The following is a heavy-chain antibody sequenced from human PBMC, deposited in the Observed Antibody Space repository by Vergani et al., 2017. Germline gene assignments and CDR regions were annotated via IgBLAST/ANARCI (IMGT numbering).Heavy chain of an antibody. CDR1: GGTFSSYA. V-gene: IGHV1-69*11. D-gene: IGHD3-3*01. CDR2: IIPSLATT. J-gene: IGHJ6*03. Sequence: QVQLVQSGAEVKKPGSSVKVSCKASGGTFSSYALNWVRQAPGQGLEWMGSIIPSLATTIYAQKFQGRVTITADESTSTAYMELSSLKSEDTAVFYCARAPVWSGYSYYYMDGWGKGTTVTVSS. CDR3: ARAPVWSGYSYYYMDG.